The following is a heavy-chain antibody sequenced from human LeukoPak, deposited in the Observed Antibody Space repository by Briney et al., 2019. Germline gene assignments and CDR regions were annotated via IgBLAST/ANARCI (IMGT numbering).Heavy chain of an antibody. Sequence: PSETLSLTCTVSGGSISSSSHYWAWIRQPPGKGLEWIGSIYYSGSTYYNPSLKSRVTISVDTSKNQFSLKLSSVTAADTAVYYCAKKSSGWYGWFDPWGQGTLVTVSS. J-gene: IGHJ5*02. CDR2: IYYSGST. CDR3: AKKSSGWYGWFDP. D-gene: IGHD6-19*01. CDR1: GGSISSSSHY. V-gene: IGHV4-39*01.